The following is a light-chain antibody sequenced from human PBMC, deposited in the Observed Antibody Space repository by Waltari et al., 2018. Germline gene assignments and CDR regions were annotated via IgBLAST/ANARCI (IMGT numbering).Light chain of an antibody. J-gene: IGKJ1*01. CDR1: QSISKY. Sequence: EIVVTQSPGTLSLSPGERATLSCRASQSISKYLAWYQQKPGQAPRLLIYHASSRAAGIPDRFSGSGSGTDFSLTISRLEPEDFAVYYCQHYESLPVTFGQGTKVEIK. CDR2: HAS. V-gene: IGKV3-20*01. CDR3: QHYESLPVT.